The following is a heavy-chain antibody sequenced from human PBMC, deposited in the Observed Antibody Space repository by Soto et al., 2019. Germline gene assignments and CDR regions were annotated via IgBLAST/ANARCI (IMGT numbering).Heavy chain of an antibody. CDR3: ARGIAAVGTLGERYNWNDDEYYFDY. CDR2: ISSSSSTI. CDR1: GFTFSSYS. D-gene: IGHD1-20*01. J-gene: IGHJ4*02. Sequence: GGSLRLSCAASGFTFSSYSMNWVRQAPGKGLEWVSYISSSSSTIYYADSVKGRFTISRDNAKNSLYLQMNSLRAEDTAVYYCARGIAAVGTLGERYNWNDDEYYFDYWGQGTLVTVSS. V-gene: IGHV3-48*01.